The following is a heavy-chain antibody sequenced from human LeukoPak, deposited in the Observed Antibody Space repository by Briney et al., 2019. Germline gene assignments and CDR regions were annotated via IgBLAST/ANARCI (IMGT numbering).Heavy chain of an antibody. J-gene: IGHJ4*02. CDR2: ISSSSSHM. D-gene: IGHD3-10*01. CDR3: ARSTYYYGSGSYLFDY. V-gene: IGHV3-21*01. CDR1: GFTFNSYS. Sequence: GGSLRLSCAGSGFTFNSYSMYWVRQAPGKGLEWVSSISSSSSHMFYADSVKGRFSISRDNANNSLYLQMNSLRAEDTAVYYCARSTYYYGSGSYLFDYWGQGTLVTVSS.